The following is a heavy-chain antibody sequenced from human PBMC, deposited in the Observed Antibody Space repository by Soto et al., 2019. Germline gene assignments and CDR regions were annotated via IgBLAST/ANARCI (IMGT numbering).Heavy chain of an antibody. Sequence: KTSETLSLTRTVSGGSISSYYWSWIRQPPGKGLEWIGYIYYSGSTNYNPSLKSRVTISVDTSKNQFSLKLSSVTAADTAVYYCARVHLSSSGPYFDYWGQGTLVTVSS. V-gene: IGHV4-59*01. D-gene: IGHD6-6*01. CDR2: IYYSGST. CDR1: GGSISSYY. CDR3: ARVHLSSSGPYFDY. J-gene: IGHJ4*02.